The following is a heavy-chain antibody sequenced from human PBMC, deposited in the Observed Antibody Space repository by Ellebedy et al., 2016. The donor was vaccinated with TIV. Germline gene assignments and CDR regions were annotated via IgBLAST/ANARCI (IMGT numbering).Heavy chain of an antibody. D-gene: IGHD2-15*01. J-gene: IGHJ4*02. CDR1: GFTFRDFS. V-gene: IGHV3-20*04. CDR2: INRDGSAT. CDR3: ATGARSEGGY. Sequence: PGGSLRLSCAASGFTFRDFSIHWVRQAPGKGLEWVSFINRDGSATFYTDTLKGRFTISRDNAKNSLYLQMSSLRAEDTAVYYCATGARSEGGYWGQGTLVTVSS.